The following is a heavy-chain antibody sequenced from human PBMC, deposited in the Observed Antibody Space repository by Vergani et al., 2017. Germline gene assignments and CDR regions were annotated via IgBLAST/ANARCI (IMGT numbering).Heavy chain of an antibody. V-gene: IGHV3-33*01. Sequence: QVQLVQSGAEVKKPGSSVKVSCKASGGTFSSYGMHWVRQAPGKGLEWVAVIWYDGSNKYYADSVKGRFTISRDNSKNTLYLQMNSLRAEDTAVYYCARDGTVVVAHAFDIWGQGTMVTVSS. CDR2: IWYDGSNK. D-gene: IGHD3-22*01. CDR3: ARDGTVVVAHAFDI. J-gene: IGHJ3*02. CDR1: GGTFSSYG.